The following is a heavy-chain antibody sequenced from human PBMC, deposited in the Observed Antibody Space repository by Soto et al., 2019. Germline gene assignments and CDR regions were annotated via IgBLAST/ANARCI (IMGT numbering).Heavy chain of an antibody. CDR3: ARQGNGGDY. D-gene: IGHD2-8*01. V-gene: IGHV1-18*01. CDR2: IRSYNNST. Sequence: ASVKVSCKASGYTFTSYGVNWVRQAPGQGLEWMGWIRSYNNSTNYAQKLQGRVTMTTDTSTNTAYMELRSLRSDDTAVYYCARQGNGGDYWGQGTLVTVSS. J-gene: IGHJ4*02. CDR1: GYTFTSYG.